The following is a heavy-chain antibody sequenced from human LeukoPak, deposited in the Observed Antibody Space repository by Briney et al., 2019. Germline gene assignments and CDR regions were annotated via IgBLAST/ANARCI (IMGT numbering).Heavy chain of an antibody. D-gene: IGHD2-2*01. V-gene: IGHV3-7*01. J-gene: IGHJ4*02. CDR2: IKQDGSEK. Sequence: PGGSLRLSCAASGFTFSSYWMSWVRKAPGKGLEWVANIKQDGSEKYYVDSVKGRFTISRDNAKNSLYLQMNSLRAEDTAVYYCARGSPFEPAALPFDYWGQGTLDTVSS. CDR3: ARGSPFEPAALPFDY. CDR1: GFTFSSYW.